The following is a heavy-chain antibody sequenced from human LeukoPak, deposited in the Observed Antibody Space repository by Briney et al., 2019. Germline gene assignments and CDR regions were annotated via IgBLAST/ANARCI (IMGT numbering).Heavy chain of an antibody. Sequence: GGSLRLSCAASGFTFSRYWMTWVRQAPGKGLEWVANIKQDGSEQYYVDSVKGRFTISRDNAKNSLYLQMNSLRVEDTAVYYCARDRCSSTSCFYDYWGQGTLVTVSS. CDR2: IKQDGSEQ. V-gene: IGHV3-7*01. CDR1: GFTFSRYW. D-gene: IGHD2-2*01. CDR3: ARDRCSSTSCFYDY. J-gene: IGHJ4*02.